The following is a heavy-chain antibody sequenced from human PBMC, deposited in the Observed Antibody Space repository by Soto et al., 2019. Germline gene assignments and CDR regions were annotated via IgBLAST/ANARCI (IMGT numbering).Heavy chain of an antibody. CDR3: AKTSNGWFSAFDI. V-gene: IGHV3-23*01. Sequence: EVPLLESGGGLVQPGGSLRLSCAASGFTFSSYAMSWVRQAPGQGLEWVSAISGSGGTTYYADSVKGRSTFSRDNSKNTLYLQMNSLRAEDSAVYYCAKTSNGWFSAFDIWGQWTMVTVSS. J-gene: IGHJ3*02. CDR2: ISGSGGTT. D-gene: IGHD6-19*01. CDR1: GFTFSSYA.